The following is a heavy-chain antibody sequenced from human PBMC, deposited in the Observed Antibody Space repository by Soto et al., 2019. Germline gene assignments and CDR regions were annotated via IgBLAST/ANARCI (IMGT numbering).Heavy chain of an antibody. V-gene: IGHV3-30-3*01. J-gene: IGHJ5*02. CDR2: ISYDGSNK. Sequence: GGSLRLSCAASGFTFSSYAMHWVRQAPGKGLEWVAVISYDGSNKYYADSVKGRFTISRDNSKNTLYLQMNSLRAEDTAVYYCARELYSGYDSAGPWFDPWGQGTLVTVSS. CDR3: ARELYSGYDSAGPWFDP. CDR1: GFTFSSYA. D-gene: IGHD5-12*01.